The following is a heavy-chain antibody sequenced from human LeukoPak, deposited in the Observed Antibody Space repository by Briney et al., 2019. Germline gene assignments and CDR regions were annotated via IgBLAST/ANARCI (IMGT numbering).Heavy chain of an antibody. CDR2: IYYSGGT. Sequence: SETLSLTCTVSGGSISSSSYYWGWIRQPPGKGLEWIGSIYYSGGTYYNPSLKSRVTISVDTSKNQFSLKLSSVTAADTAVYYCASLGYCSGGSCYYYYYGMDVWGQGTTVTVSS. J-gene: IGHJ6*02. D-gene: IGHD2-15*01. V-gene: IGHV4-39*01. CDR3: ASLGYCSGGSCYYYYYGMDV. CDR1: GGSISSSSYY.